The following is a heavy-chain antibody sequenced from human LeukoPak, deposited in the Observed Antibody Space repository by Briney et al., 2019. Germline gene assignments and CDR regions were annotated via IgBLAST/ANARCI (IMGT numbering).Heavy chain of an antibody. CDR1: GFTFSSYA. V-gene: IGHV3-23*01. Sequence: GGSLRFSCAASGFTFSSYAMNWVRQAPGKGLEWVSAISGGGGTTYYADSVKGRFTISRDNSKNTLFLQMNSLRAEDTAVYYCAKDREGLSSGYDLEYFDYWGQGTLVTVSS. J-gene: IGHJ4*02. CDR2: ISGGGGTT. D-gene: IGHD5-12*01. CDR3: AKDREGLSSGYDLEYFDY.